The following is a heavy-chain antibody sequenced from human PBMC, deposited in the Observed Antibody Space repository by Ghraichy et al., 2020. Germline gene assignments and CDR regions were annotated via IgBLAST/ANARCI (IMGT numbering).Heavy chain of an antibody. CDR3: ARERGSSSSGGVYYFDY. V-gene: IGHV3-7*01. CDR1: GFTFSRYW. CDR2: IKNDGTEV. D-gene: IGHD6-6*01. Sequence: GGSLRLSCAASGFTFSRYWMTWVRQAPGKGLEWVANIKNDGTEVYYVDSVKGRFTISRDNAKNSLYLQMNSLRAEDTAVYYCARERGSSSSGGVYYFDYWGQGTLVTVSS. J-gene: IGHJ4*02.